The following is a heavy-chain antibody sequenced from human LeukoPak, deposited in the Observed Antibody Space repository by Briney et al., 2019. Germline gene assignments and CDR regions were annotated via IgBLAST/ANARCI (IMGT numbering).Heavy chain of an antibody. CDR3: ARYTTAGYSSGWYGPSFDY. J-gene: IGHJ4*02. V-gene: IGHV3-7*01. D-gene: IGHD6-19*01. Sequence: GGSLRLSCAASGFTFSSYWMNWVRQAPGKGLEWVANIKQDGSEKYYVDSVKGRFTISRDNAKNSLYLQMNSLRAEDTAVYYCARYTTAGYSSGWYGPSFDYWGQGTLVTVSS. CDR1: GFTFSSYW. CDR2: IKQDGSEK.